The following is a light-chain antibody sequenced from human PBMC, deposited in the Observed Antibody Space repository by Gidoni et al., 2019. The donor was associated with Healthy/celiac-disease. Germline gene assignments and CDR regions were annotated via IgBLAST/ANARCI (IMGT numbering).Light chain of an antibody. CDR2: DAS. V-gene: IGKV3-11*01. CDR1: QSVSSY. J-gene: IGKJ2*01. Sequence: EIVLTQSPATLSLSPGERATLSCRASQSVSSYLAWYQQKPGQAPRLLIYDASNRATGIPAGFSGSGSGTDFTLTISSLEPEDFAVYYCQQRSNWPPYTFXQXTKLXIK. CDR3: QQRSNWPPYT.